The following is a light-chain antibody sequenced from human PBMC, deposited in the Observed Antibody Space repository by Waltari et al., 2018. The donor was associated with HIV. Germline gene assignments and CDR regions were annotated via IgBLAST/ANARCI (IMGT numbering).Light chain of an antibody. V-gene: IGLV2-8*01. J-gene: IGLJ1*01. Sequence: QSALTQPPSASGSPGQSVTISCTGTNSDIGGYNYVSWYQQHPGKVPKLMIYEVSKRPSGVPDRFSGSKSGNTASLTVSGLQAEDEADYYCCSYADSYVFGTGTKVTVL. CDR2: EVS. CDR1: NSDIGGYNY. CDR3: CSYADSYV.